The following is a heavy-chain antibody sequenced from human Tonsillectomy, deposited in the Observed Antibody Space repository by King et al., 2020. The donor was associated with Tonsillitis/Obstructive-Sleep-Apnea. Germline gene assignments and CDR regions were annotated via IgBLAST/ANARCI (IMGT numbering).Heavy chain of an antibody. CDR1: GGSFSGYY. D-gene: IGHD3-16*02. J-gene: IGHJ4*02. CDR3: VRVQVSSQY. CDR2: INHSGST. Sequence: VQLQQWGAGLLKPSETLSLTCAVYGGSFSGYYWTWIRQPPGKGLEWIGVINHSGSTNYNPSLKSRVTISVDTSKNQFSLKLSSVTAADTAVYYCVRVQVSSQYWGQGTLVTVSS. V-gene: IGHV4-34*01.